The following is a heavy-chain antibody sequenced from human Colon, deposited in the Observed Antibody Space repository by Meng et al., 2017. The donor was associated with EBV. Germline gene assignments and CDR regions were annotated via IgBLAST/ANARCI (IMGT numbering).Heavy chain of an antibody. J-gene: IGHJ5*02. CDR2: IDHRGNT. V-gene: IGHV4-34*01. D-gene: IGHD3-10*01. CDR1: GGSFRDYY. CDR3: ARRGPSGNFSP. Sequence: VPPPQWGAGMLKPAETLSLSGAVYGGSFRDYYWTWIRHPPGKGLEWIWEIDHRGNTKYNPSLKSRVTISLDTSKKQFSLKVSSVTAADSAVYYCARRGPSGNFSPWSQGALVTVSS.